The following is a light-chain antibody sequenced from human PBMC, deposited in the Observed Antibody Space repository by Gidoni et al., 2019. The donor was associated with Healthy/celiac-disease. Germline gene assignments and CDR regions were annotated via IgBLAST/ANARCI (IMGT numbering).Light chain of an antibody. V-gene: IGKV1-39*01. J-gene: IGKJ1*01. CDR1: QSISSY. CDR3: QQSYSTPKT. Sequence: DIQMNQSPSSLSASVGDRVTITCRASQSISSYLNWYQQKPGKAPKLLIYAASSLQSGVPSRLSGSGSGTDFTLTIISLQPEDCATYYCQQSYSTPKTFGQGTKVEIK. CDR2: AAS.